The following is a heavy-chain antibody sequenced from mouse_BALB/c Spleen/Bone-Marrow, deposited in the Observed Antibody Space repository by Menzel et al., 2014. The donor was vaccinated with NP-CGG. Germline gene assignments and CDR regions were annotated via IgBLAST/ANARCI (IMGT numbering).Heavy chain of an antibody. CDR1: GFDFSGFW. J-gene: IGHJ3*01. D-gene: IGHD2-3*01. V-gene: IGHV4-1*02. CDR3: ARLGYYGGFAY. Sequence: EVKLVESGGGLVQPGRSLKISCAASGFDFSGFWMGWVRLAPGKGLEWIGEINPDSSTINYTPSLKDRFITSRDNAKNTLYLQMSKVRSEDTALYYCARLGYYGGFAYWGQGTLVTVSA. CDR2: INPDSSTI.